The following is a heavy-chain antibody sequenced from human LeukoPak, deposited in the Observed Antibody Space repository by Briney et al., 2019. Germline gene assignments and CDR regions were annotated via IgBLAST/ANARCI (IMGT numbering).Heavy chain of an antibody. CDR1: GFTFSSYS. D-gene: IGHD5-18*01. J-gene: IGHJ4*02. Sequence: GGSLRLSCAASGFTFSSYSMNWVRQAPGKGLEWVSSISSSGNNKYYAESVKGRSTISRDNAKNSLYLQMNSLRAEDTAAYYCARDNNYGTGSDYWGQGTLVTVSS. CDR3: ARDNNYGTGSDY. V-gene: IGHV3-21*06. CDR2: ISSSGNNK.